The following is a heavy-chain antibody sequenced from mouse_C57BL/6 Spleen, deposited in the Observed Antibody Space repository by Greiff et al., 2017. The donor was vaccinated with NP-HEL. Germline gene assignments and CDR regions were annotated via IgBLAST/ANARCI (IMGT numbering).Heavy chain of an antibody. Sequence: QVQLQQPGAELVRPGSSVKLSCKASGYPFTSYWMHWVKQRPIQGLEWIGNIDPSDSETHYNQKFKDKATLTVDKSSSTAYMQLSSLTSEDSAVYYCARRGLDWDYAMDYWGQGTSVTVSS. CDR1: GYPFTSYW. CDR2: IDPSDSET. CDR3: ARRGLDWDYAMDY. D-gene: IGHD4-1*01. V-gene: IGHV1-52*01. J-gene: IGHJ4*01.